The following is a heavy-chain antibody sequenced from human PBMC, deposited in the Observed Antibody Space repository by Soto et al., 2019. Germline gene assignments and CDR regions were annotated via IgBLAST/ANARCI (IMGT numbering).Heavy chain of an antibody. CDR1: GGSISSGGYY. Sequence: SETLSLTCTVSGGSISSGGYYWSWIRQHPGKGLEWIGYIYYSGSTYYNPSLKSRVTISVDTSKNQFSLKLSSVTAADTAVYYCARDRFSVFGTLFGYGWFYPWGQGTLAPVSS. J-gene: IGHJ5*02. D-gene: IGHD3-3*01. CDR3: ARDRFSVFGTLFGYGWFYP. V-gene: IGHV4-31*03. CDR2: IYYSGST.